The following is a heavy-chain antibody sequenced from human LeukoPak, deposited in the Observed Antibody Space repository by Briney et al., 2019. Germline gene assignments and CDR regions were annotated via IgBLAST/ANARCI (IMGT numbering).Heavy chain of an antibody. CDR2: MNPRNGNT. V-gene: IGHV1-8*01. CDR1: GFTFTNYD. CDR3: VRDGEGVAISVNYWFDP. J-gene: IGHJ5*02. Sequence: GASVKVSCKASGFTFTNYDINWVRQATGQGLDWIGWMNPRNGNTGYAQKFQGRVTMTRDTSISTAYMELRSLRSEDTAVYYCVRDGEGVAISVNYWFDPWGQGTLVTVSS. D-gene: IGHD3-10*01.